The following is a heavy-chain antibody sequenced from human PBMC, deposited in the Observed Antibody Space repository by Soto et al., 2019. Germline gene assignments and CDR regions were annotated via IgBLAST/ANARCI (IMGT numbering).Heavy chain of an antibody. CDR2: ISAYNGNT. J-gene: IGHJ4*02. CDR1: GYTFTSYG. Sequence: ASVKVSCKASGYTFTSYGISWVRQAPGQGLEWMGWISAYNGNTNYAQKLQGRVTMTTDTSTSTGYMELRSLRSDGTAVYVCAREGVYSGAAHGRCAYWGQGTLVTVSS. D-gene: IGHD1-26*01. CDR3: AREGVYSGAAHGRCAY. V-gene: IGHV1-18*01.